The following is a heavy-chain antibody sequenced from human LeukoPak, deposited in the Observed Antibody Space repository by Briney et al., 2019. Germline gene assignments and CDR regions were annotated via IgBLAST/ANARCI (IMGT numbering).Heavy chain of an antibody. CDR1: GFTFSSYS. V-gene: IGHV3-21*06. D-gene: IGHD3-22*01. CDR2: ISSVSNYI. Sequence: GGSLRLSCAASGFTFSSYSMNWVLQAPGKGLEWVSYISSVSNYIYYADSVKGRFTISRDGAKNLLYLQMNTLRAEDTAVYYCARSYYDSSGYHYYGMDVWGQGTTVTVSS. CDR3: ARSYYDSSGYHYYGMDV. J-gene: IGHJ6*02.